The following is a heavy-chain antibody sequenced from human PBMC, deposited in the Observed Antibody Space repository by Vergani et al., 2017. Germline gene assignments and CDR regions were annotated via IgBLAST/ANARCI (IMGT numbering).Heavy chain of an antibody. CDR3: ARHSTVEWLVKLGWIDP. CDR2: IYYSGST. V-gene: IGHV4-39*01. Sequence: QLQLQESGPGLVKPSATLSLTCSVSGASIRSSNYYWGWIRQPPGKGLEWIASIYYSGSTYYNRSLKSRVTISVDTSKNQFSLKLSSLTAADTAVYFCARHSTVEWLVKLGWIDPWGQGILVTVSS. J-gene: IGHJ5*02. CDR1: GASIRSSNYY. D-gene: IGHD6-19*01.